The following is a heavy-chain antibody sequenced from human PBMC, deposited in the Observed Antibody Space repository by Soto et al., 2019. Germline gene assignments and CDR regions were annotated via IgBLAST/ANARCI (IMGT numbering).Heavy chain of an antibody. CDR2: ISAYNGNT. CDR1: GSTFTTYG. V-gene: IGHV1-18*01. D-gene: IGHD2-2*01. CDR3: VRPIGIVVVQAAHDPNWFDP. Sequence: AAVWVSSGASGSTFTTYGISWVRQAPGQRLEWMGWISAYNGNTNYAQKIQGRVTMTAVTSPSTAYMEMRSLRSDVTAVYYCVRPIGIVVVQAAHDPNWFDPWGQGTLVT. J-gene: IGHJ5*02.